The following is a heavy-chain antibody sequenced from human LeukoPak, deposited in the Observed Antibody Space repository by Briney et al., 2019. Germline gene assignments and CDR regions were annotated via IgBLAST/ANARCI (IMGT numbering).Heavy chain of an antibody. CDR1: GFTFSDSY. Sequence: PGGSLRLSCAASGFTFSDSYMSWIRQAPGKGLEWVALLSYDESNKFYAGSVKGRFTISRDNSKNTLYLQMNSLRADDTAVYYCAKDGDRDGYNYADYWGQGTLVTVSS. CDR2: LSYDESNK. D-gene: IGHD5-24*01. J-gene: IGHJ4*02. V-gene: IGHV3-30*18. CDR3: AKDGDRDGYNYADY.